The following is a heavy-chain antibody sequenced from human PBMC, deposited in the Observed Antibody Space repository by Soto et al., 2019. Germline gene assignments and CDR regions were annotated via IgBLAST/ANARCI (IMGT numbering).Heavy chain of an antibody. CDR1: GGSISSYY. Sequence: SDTLSLTCTVSGGSISSYYCSWIRQPPGKGLEWIGYIYYSGSTNYNPSLKSRVTISVDTSKNQFSLKLSSVTAADTAVYYCARGRRDFWRPLQEWFDPWGQGTLVTVSS. D-gene: IGHD3-3*01. J-gene: IGHJ5*02. CDR2: IYYSGST. CDR3: ARGRRDFWRPLQEWFDP. V-gene: IGHV4-59*12.